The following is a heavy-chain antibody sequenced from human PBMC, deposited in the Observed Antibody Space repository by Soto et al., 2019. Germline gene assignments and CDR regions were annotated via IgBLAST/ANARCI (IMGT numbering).Heavy chain of an antibody. V-gene: IGHV3-23*01. CDR3: AKVPYAIVVVVAATDWYFDL. J-gene: IGHJ2*01. Sequence: GGSLRLSCAASGFTFGSYAMSWVRQAPGKGLEWVSAISGSGGSTYYADSVKGRFTISRDNSKNTLYLQMNSLRAEDTAVYYCAKVPYAIVVVVAATDWYFDLWGRGTLVTVSS. D-gene: IGHD2-15*01. CDR1: GFTFGSYA. CDR2: ISGSGGST.